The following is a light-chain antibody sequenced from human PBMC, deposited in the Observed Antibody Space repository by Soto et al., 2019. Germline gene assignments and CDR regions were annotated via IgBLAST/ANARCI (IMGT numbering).Light chain of an antibody. V-gene: IGLV3-27*01. Sequence: SYELTQPSSGSGSPGQTARLTCSGDVLTKKCARWFQREPGQAPVVVTYQDSERPSGIPERFSGSSSGTTVTLTISGARVEDEAAFYCYSAPDNNLVFGGGTKLTVL. CDR1: VLTKKC. CDR2: QDS. CDR3: YSAPDNNLV. J-gene: IGLJ3*02.